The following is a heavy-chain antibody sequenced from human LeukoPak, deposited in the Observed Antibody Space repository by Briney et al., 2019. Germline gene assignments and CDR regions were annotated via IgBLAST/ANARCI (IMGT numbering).Heavy chain of an antibody. CDR3: ARLDWPNWFDP. V-gene: IGHV4-34*01. CDR2: INHSGST. CDR1: GGSSSGYY. Sequence: PSETLSLTCAVYGGSSSGYYWSWIRRPPGKGLEWIGEINHSGSTNYNPSLKSRVTISVDTSKNQFSLKLSSVTAADTAVYYCARLDWPNWFDPWGQGTLVTVSS. D-gene: IGHD2-21*01. J-gene: IGHJ5*02.